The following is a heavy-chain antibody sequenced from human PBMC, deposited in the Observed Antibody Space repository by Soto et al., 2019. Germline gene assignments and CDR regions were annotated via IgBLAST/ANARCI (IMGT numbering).Heavy chain of an antibody. D-gene: IGHD3-10*01. V-gene: IGHV4-59*01. J-gene: IGHJ3*02. CDR3: ARPMVRGVINAFDI. CDR1: GGSISSYY. CDR2: IYYSGST. Sequence: QVQLQESGPGLVKPSETLSLTCTVSGGSISSYYWSWIRQPPGKGLEWIGYIYYSGSTNYNPSLKSRVTISVDTSKNQFSRKLSSVTAADTAVYYCARPMVRGVINAFDIWGQGTMVTVSS.